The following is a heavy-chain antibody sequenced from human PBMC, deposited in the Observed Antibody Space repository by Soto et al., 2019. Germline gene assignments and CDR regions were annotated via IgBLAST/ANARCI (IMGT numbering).Heavy chain of an antibody. V-gene: IGHV4-34*01. D-gene: IGHD5-12*01. Sequence: SETLSLTCAVYGGSFSGYYWSWIRQPPGKGLEWIGEINHSGSTNYNPSLKSRVTISVDTSKNQFSLKLSSVTAADTAVYYCARAHSPRRLRFGVWGQGTTVTVSS. J-gene: IGHJ6*02. CDR2: INHSGST. CDR1: GGSFSGYY. CDR3: ARAHSPRRLRFGV.